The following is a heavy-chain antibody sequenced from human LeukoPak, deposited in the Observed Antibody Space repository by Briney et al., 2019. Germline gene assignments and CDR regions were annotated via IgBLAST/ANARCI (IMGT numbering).Heavy chain of an antibody. CDR3: ARVGYSYSINDWSRTGLGAYPTKYYYYMDV. CDR2: INHSGGT. V-gene: IGHV4-34*01. J-gene: IGHJ6*03. Sequence: KPSETLSLTCAVYGGSFSDYSWSWIRQPPGKGLEWIGEINHSGGTNHNPSLMSRLIMSVDTSKNQFSLKVSSVTAADTAVYYCARVGYSYSINDWSRTGLGAYPTKYYYYMDVSGKPTTVMVSS. CDR1: GGSFSDYS. D-gene: IGHD5-18*01.